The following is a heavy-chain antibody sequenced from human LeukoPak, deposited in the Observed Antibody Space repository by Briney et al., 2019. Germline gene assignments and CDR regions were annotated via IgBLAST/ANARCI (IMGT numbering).Heavy chain of an antibody. CDR1: GFPFDDKA. J-gene: IGHJ4*02. Sequence: NPGGSLRLSCAASGFPFDDKAMHWVRQAPGKGREWVAGISRKSDSTGYADSVKGRFTISRDNAKNSLYLQMNSLRAEDMALYYCVKDIGSGSYRYGGYFDYWGQGTLVTVSS. CDR2: ISRKSDST. D-gene: IGHD1-26*01. V-gene: IGHV3-9*03. CDR3: VKDIGSGSYRYGGYFDY.